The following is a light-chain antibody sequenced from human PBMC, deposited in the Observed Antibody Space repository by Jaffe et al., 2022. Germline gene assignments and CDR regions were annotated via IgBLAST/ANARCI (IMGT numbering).Light chain of an antibody. CDR3: QQYNTYSPFT. Sequence: DIQMTQSPSTLSASIGDRVTITCRASQSISNLLAWFQQKPGKAPKLLISRASILESGVPSRFTGSVSGTEFTLTISSLQPDDIATYYCQQYNTYSPFTFGPGTKVDIK. J-gene: IGKJ3*01. CDR2: RAS. CDR1: QSISNL. V-gene: IGKV1-5*03.